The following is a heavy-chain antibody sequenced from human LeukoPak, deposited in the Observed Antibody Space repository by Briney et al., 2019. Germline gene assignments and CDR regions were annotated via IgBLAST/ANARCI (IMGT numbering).Heavy chain of an antibody. CDR1: SFLFSGHW. CDR3: ARGRPHGNDY. CDR2: IKEDGSER. V-gene: IGHV3-7*01. Sequence: GGSLRLSCEVSSFLFSGHWMNWVRQTPGKGLGWVASIKEDGSERQYVDSVKGRFSISRDNAKNTLYLQMNSLRVEDTAVYYCARGRPHGNDYWGQGTLVTVSS. J-gene: IGHJ4*02. D-gene: IGHD4-23*01.